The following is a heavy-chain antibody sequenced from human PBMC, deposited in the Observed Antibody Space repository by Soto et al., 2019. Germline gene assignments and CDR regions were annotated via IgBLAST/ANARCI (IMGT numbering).Heavy chain of an antibody. CDR3: ARGGYYDNFWKKLNYYGLDV. J-gene: IGHJ6*02. Sequence: QVQLVQSAAEVKKPGASVKVTCKASGYTFIRYGITWVRQAPGQGLEWVGWISPYNDYTEYAQKFHGRVTMTTATPSRTVPLALRGLRSDDTAVHYCARGGYYDNFWKKLNYYGLDVWGQGTTVTVSS. CDR2: ISPYNDYT. V-gene: IGHV1-18*01. CDR1: GYTFIRYG. D-gene: IGHD3-16*01.